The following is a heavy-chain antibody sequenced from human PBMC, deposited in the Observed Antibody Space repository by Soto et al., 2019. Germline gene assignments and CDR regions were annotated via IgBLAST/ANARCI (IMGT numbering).Heavy chain of an antibody. J-gene: IGHJ4*02. CDR3: AIAVAGYEFDY. CDR2: IIPILGIA. V-gene: IGHV1-69*02. Sequence: QVQLLQSGAEVKKPGSSVKVSCKASGGTFSSYTISWVRQAPGQGLEWMGRIIPILGIANYAQKFQGRVTITADKSTSTAYMELSSLRSEDTAVYYCAIAVAGYEFDYWGQGTLVTVSS. CDR1: GGTFSSYT. D-gene: IGHD6-19*01.